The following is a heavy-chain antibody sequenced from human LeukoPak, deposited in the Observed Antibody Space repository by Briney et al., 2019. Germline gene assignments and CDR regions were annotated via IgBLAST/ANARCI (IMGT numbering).Heavy chain of an antibody. J-gene: IGHJ4*02. CDR2: TRNKANSYTT. CDR1: GFTFSDHY. CDR3: AVSYYVDY. D-gene: IGHD3-10*01. Sequence: GGSLRLSCAASGFTFSDHYMDWVRQAPGKGLEWVGRTRNKANSYTTEYAASVKGRFTISRDDSKNSLYLQMNSLKTEDTAVYYCAVSYYVDYWGQGTLVTVSS. V-gene: IGHV3-72*01.